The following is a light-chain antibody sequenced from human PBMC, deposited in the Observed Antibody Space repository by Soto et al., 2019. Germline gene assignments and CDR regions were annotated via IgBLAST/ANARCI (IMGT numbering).Light chain of an antibody. Sequence: QSVLTQPPSVSAAPGQKVTISCSGSSSNIGNNYVSWYQQFPGTAPKLLIYENNERPSGIPDRFSGSKSGTSATLGITGLQTGDEADYYCATWDTTLVSAGVVFGGGTKLTVL. CDR3: ATWDTTLVSAGVV. CDR2: ENN. J-gene: IGLJ2*01. CDR1: SSNIGNNY. V-gene: IGLV1-51*02.